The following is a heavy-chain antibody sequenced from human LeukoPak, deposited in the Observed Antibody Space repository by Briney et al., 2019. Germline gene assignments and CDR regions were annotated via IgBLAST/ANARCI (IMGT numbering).Heavy chain of an antibody. CDR2: IYYSGST. J-gene: IGHJ4*02. CDR1: GGSISSSSYY. CDR3: ARGGVLKSVDY. Sequence: PSETLSLTCTVSGGSISSSSYYWGWIRQPPGKGLEWTGSIYYSGSTYYNPSLKSRVTISVDTSKNQFSLRLSSVTAADTAVYYCARGGVLKSVDYWGQGTLVAVSS. V-gene: IGHV4-39*07. D-gene: IGHD3-16*01.